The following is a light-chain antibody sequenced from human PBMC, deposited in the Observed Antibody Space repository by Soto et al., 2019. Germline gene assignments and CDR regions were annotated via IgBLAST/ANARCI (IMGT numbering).Light chain of an antibody. CDR1: SGSVSAGHY. Sequence: QTVVTQEPSFSVSPGGTVTLTCGLNSGSVSAGHYPSWYQQTPGQAPRTLIYDTNPLSSGVPDRFSGSILGNKAALTITGAQADDESDYYCVLYMGNGISVFGGGTKLTVL. J-gene: IGLJ3*02. V-gene: IGLV8-61*01. CDR3: VLYMGNGISV. CDR2: DTN.